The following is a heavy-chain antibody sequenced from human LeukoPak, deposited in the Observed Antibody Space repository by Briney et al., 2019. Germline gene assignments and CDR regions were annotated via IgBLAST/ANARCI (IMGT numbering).Heavy chain of an antibody. J-gene: IGHJ3*02. CDR2: ITGSGRST. V-gene: IGHV3-23*01. D-gene: IGHD3-22*01. Sequence: GGSLRLSCAASGFTFSRFGMSWVGQAPGKGLEWVSAITGSGRSTYYADSVKGRFTVSRDNSKNTLYLQMNSLRAEDTAVYYCAKYPRITMIVVGFDIWGQGTMVTVSS. CDR1: GFTFSRFG. CDR3: AKYPRITMIVVGFDI.